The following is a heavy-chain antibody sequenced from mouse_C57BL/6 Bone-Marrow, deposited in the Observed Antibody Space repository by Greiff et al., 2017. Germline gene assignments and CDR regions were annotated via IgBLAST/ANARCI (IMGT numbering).Heavy chain of an antibody. Sequence: VQLQESGPELVKPGASVKIPCTASGSTFTDSNMAWVKQSHGKGLEWIGDINPNNGGTIYNQKFKGKATLTVDTSSSTAYMELRSRTSEDTAVYYCARAGTWFAYWGQGTLVTVSA. CDR3: ARAGTWFAY. CDR2: INPNNGGT. D-gene: IGHD4-1*01. V-gene: IGHV1-18*01. CDR1: GSTFTDSN. J-gene: IGHJ3*01.